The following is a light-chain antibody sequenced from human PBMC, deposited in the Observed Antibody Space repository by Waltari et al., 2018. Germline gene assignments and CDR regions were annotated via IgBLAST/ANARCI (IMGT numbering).Light chain of an antibody. CDR1: QSVSSV. CDR2: GAT. Sequence: IVMTQSPGTLSVSPGERATLSCRARQSVSSVGAWYPQKPGQPPRLLIYGATTRATGVPARFSGSGSGTEFTLTISSLQSEDFAVFYCQQYNDWPQTFSQGTRVEI. J-gene: IGKJ1*01. V-gene: IGKV3-15*01. CDR3: QQYNDWPQT.